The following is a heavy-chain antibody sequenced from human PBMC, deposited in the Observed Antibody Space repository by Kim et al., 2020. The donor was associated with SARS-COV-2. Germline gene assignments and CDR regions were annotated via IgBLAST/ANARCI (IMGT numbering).Heavy chain of an antibody. D-gene: IGHD3-9*01. V-gene: IGHV4-39*01. CDR2: IYYSGST. CDR1: GGSISSSSYY. CDR3: ATGYPHTILIGMGRNWFDP. Sequence: SETLSLTCTVSGGSISSSSYYWGWIRQPPGKGLEWIGSIYYSGSTYYNPSLKSRVTISVDTSKNQFSLKLSSVTAADTAVYYCATGYPHTILIGMGRNWFDPWGQGTLVTVSS. J-gene: IGHJ5*02.